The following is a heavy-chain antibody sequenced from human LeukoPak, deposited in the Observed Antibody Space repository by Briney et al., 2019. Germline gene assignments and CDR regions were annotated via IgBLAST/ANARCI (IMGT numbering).Heavy chain of an antibody. CDR1: GFTFSSYS. Sequence: GGSLRLSCAASGFTFSSYSMNWVRQAPGKGLEWVSSISSNSSYIYYADSVKGRFTISRDNAKNSLYLQMNSLRAEDTAVYYCAREGVRGVITYYYYYMDVRGKGTTVTISS. V-gene: IGHV3-21*01. J-gene: IGHJ6*03. CDR2: ISSNSSYI. CDR3: AREGVRGVITYYYYYMDV. D-gene: IGHD3-10*01.